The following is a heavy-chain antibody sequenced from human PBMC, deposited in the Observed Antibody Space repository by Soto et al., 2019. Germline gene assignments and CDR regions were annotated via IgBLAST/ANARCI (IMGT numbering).Heavy chain of an antibody. V-gene: IGHV1-69*13. Sequence: SVKVSCKASGGTFSSYAISWVRQAPGQGLEWMGGIIPIFGTANYAQKFQGRVTITADESTSTAYMELSSLRSEDTAVYYCARYGTMVRGVIHVYYGMDVWGQGTTVTVSS. CDR1: GGTFSSYA. J-gene: IGHJ6*02. D-gene: IGHD3-10*01. CDR3: ARYGTMVRGVIHVYYGMDV. CDR2: IIPIFGTA.